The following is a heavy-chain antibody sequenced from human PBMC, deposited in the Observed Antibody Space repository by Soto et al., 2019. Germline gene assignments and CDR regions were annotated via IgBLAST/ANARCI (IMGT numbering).Heavy chain of an antibody. D-gene: IGHD6-13*01. Sequence: PSETLSLTCAVYGGSFSGYYWSWIRQPPGKGLEWIGKINHSGSTNYNPSLKSRVTISVDTSKNQFSLKLNSVTAADTAVYYCARTPGIAAAGRYGMDVWGQGTTVTVSS. CDR3: ARTPGIAAAGRYGMDV. CDR1: GGSFSGYY. J-gene: IGHJ6*02. V-gene: IGHV4-34*01. CDR2: INHSGST.